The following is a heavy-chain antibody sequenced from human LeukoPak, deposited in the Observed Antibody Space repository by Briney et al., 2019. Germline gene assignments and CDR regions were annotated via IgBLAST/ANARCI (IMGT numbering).Heavy chain of an antibody. CDR1: GGSISSYY. CDR2: IYYGGST. Sequence: PSETLSLTCSVSGGSISSYYWSWIRQPPGKGLEWIGYIYYGGSTNYNPSLKSRVTISVDTSKNQVSLKLNSVTAADTAVYYCARDRSGYDLAYWGQGTLVTVSS. J-gene: IGHJ4*02. D-gene: IGHD5-12*01. V-gene: IGHV4-59*01. CDR3: ARDRSGYDLAY.